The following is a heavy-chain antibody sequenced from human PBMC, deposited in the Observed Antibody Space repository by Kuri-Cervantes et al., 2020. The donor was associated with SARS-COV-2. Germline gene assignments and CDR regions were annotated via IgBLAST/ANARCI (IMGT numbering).Heavy chain of an antibody. D-gene: IGHD2-2*01. J-gene: IGHJ4*02. CDR2: FDPEDGET. CDR3: ARVPRYCSSTSCLDY. Sequence: ASVKVSCKVSGYTLTELSMHWVRQAPGKGLEWMGGFDPEDGETIYAQKFQGRVTMTRNTSISTAYMELSSLRSEDTAVYYCARVPRYCSSTSCLDYWGQGNLVTGSS. V-gene: IGHV1-24*01. CDR1: GYTLTELS.